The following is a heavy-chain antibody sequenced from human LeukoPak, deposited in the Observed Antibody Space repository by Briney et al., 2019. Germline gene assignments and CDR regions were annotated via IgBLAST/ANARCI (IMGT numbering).Heavy chain of an antibody. Sequence: PSETLSLTCTVSGGSISSYYWSWIRQPPGKGLEWIGNIYYSGSTNYNPSLKSRVTISVDTSKNQFSLKLSSVTAADTAVYYCARVLGDYYCDSSGYYYVNWGQGTLVTVSS. CDR1: GGSISSYY. CDR2: IYYSGST. V-gene: IGHV4-59*01. CDR3: ARVLGDYYCDSSGYYYVN. J-gene: IGHJ4*02. D-gene: IGHD3-22*01.